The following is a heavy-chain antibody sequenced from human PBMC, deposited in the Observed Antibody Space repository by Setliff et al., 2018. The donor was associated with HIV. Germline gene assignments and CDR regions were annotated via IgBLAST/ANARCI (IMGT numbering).Heavy chain of an antibody. CDR1: GGSISSGGYY. J-gene: IGHJ5*02. Sequence: SETLSLTCSVSGGSISSGGYYWSWIGQHPGKGLEWIGYISYSGSTYYNPSLKSRVAISVDTSQNQFSLKLSSVTAADTAVYYCAKEGNSVDNWLDPWGQGTLVTVSS. V-gene: IGHV4-31*03. D-gene: IGHD5-12*01. CDR2: ISYSGST. CDR3: AKEGNSVDNWLDP.